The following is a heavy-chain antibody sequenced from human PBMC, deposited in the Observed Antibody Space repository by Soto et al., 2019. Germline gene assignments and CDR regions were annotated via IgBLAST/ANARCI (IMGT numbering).Heavy chain of an antibody. J-gene: IGHJ4*02. D-gene: IGHD3-9*01. CDR1: GFTFSRYW. CDR3: ARAVDGHDY. CDR2: VNSDGSDT. V-gene: IGHV3-74*01. Sequence: GGSLRLSCAASGFTFSRYWMHWVRQAPGKGLVWVSRVNSDGSDTHYADSVKGRFTISRDNAKNSLYLQMNSLRAEDTAVYYCARAVDGHDYWGQGTLVTVSS.